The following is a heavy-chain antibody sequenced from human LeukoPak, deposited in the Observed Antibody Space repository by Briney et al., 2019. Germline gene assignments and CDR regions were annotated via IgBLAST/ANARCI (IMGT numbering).Heavy chain of an antibody. CDR3: ARRPGEVRGVIIPGAFDI. D-gene: IGHD3-10*01. Sequence: SETPSLTCAVSGYSISSGYYWGWIRQPPGKGLEWIGSIYHSGSTYYNPSLKSRVTISVDTSKNQFSLKLSSVTAADTAVYYCARRPGEVRGVIIPGAFDIWGQGTMVTVSS. J-gene: IGHJ3*02. V-gene: IGHV4-38-2*01. CDR2: IYHSGST. CDR1: GYSISSGYY.